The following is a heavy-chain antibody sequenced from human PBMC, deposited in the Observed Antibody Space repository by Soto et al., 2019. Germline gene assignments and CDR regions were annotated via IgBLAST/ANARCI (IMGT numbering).Heavy chain of an antibody. CDR2: VYSNGNT. CDR1: GDSITNNNYH. D-gene: IGHD4-17*01. V-gene: IGHV4-39*01. Sequence: SETLSLTCTVSGDSITNNNYHWGWTRQPPGKGLEWIGTVYSNGNTYYNPSLKSRLAISVDTSKNQFSLSLISVTAADTAVYFCARRGGGDYLFDSWGQGTLVTVSS. CDR3: ARRGGGDYLFDS. J-gene: IGHJ4*02.